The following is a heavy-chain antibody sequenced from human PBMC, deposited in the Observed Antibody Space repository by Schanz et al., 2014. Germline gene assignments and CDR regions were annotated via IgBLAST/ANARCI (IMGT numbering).Heavy chain of an antibody. CDR3: ARDGGRDGYNLAFDV. D-gene: IGHD5-12*01. V-gene: IGHV3-53*01. J-gene: IGHJ1*01. CDR1: GFTVNTNY. Sequence: EVQLVESGGGLIQPGGSLRLSCAVSGFTVNTNYMSWVRQAPGTGLEWISTMYINSGSTQYADSVKGRFIISRDSSKNTPFLQMNSLRAEATAVYFCARDGGRDGYNLAFDVWGQGALVSVSS. CDR2: MYINSGST.